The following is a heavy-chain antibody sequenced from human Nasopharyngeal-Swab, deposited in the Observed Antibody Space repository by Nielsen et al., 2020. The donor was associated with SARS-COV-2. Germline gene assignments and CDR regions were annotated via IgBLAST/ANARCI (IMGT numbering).Heavy chain of an antibody. J-gene: IGHJ4*02. V-gene: IGHV1-46*01. CDR2: INPSGGST. Sequence: ASVKVSCKASGYTFTSYYMHWMRQAPGQGLEWMGIINPSGGSTSYAQKFQGRVTMTRDTSTSTVYVELSSLRSEDTAVYYCAIPRGRYDSSGYYYGVDYWGQGTLVTVSS. CDR3: AIPRGRYDSSGYYYGVDY. CDR1: GYTFTSYY. D-gene: IGHD3-22*01.